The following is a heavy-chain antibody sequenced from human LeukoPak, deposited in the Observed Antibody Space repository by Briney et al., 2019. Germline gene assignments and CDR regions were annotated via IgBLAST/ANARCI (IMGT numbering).Heavy chain of an antibody. J-gene: IGHJ4*02. CDR3: AKDFYSSSSFFDY. V-gene: IGHV3-9*01. D-gene: IGHD6-6*01. CDR2: ISWNSGSI. Sequence: SGGSLRLSCAASGFTFDDCAMHWVRQAPGKALEWVTGISWNSGSIGYADSVKGRFTISRDNAKNSLYLQMNSLRAEDTALYYCAKDFYSSSSFFDYWGQGTLVTVSS. CDR1: GFTFDDCA.